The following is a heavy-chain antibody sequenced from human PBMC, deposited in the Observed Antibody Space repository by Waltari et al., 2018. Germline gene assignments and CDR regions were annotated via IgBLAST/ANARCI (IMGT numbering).Heavy chain of an antibody. CDR3: AREPVELVTYYYYYYMDV. V-gene: IGHV4-31*03. CDR2: IYYSGST. Sequence: QVQLQELGPGLVKPSQTLSLTCTVSGGSISSGGYYWSWIRQHPGKGLEWIGYIYYSGSTYYNPSLKSRVTMSVDTSKNQFSLKLSSVTAADTAVYYCAREPVELVTYYYYYYMDVWGKGTTVTVSS. CDR1: GGSISSGGYY. J-gene: IGHJ6*03. D-gene: IGHD6-13*01.